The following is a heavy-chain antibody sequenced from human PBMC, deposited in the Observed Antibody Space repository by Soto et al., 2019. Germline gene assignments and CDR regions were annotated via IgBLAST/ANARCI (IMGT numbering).Heavy chain of an antibody. V-gene: IGHV4-30-4*01. Sequence: QLQESGPGLVMPSQTLSLTCTVSGASINNNDYYWSWIRQTPGKGLEWIGYVYYSGSTDYIPSLKSRLSMSIDKSQNQFTLKLNSLTAADTATYYCARMSYFYDKWYFDLWGRGTLVTVSS. CDR3: ARMSYFYDKWYFDL. D-gene: IGHD3-22*01. CDR2: VYYSGST. CDR1: GASINNNDYY. J-gene: IGHJ2*01.